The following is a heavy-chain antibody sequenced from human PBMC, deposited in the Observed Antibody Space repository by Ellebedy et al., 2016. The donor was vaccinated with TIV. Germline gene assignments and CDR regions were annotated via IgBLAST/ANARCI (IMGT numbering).Heavy chain of an antibody. V-gene: IGHV3-21*04. Sequence: GESLKISCATSGFIFSDYPMSWVRQAPGKGLEWVSCISRSGPSRDYADAVKGRFTISRDNAKNSLYLQMNSLTTEDTALYYCAKDIELTVTTQNYFDHWGQGTLVAVSS. CDR3: AKDIELTVTTQNYFDH. CDR1: GFIFSDYP. D-gene: IGHD4-17*01. CDR2: ISRSGPSR. J-gene: IGHJ4*02.